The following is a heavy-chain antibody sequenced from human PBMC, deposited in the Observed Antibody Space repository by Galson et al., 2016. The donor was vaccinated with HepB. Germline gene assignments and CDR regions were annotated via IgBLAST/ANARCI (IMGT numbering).Heavy chain of an antibody. J-gene: IGHJ4*02. CDR2: ISAHNGDT. D-gene: IGHD5-24*01. CDR1: GYTFTTNG. V-gene: IGHV1-18*04. CDR3: ARDRDRRLDY. Sequence: SVKVSCKASGYTFTTNGISWVRQAPGQGLEWVAWISAHNGDTNSAQKFQGRVTLTTDTSTRTAYMELRSLTSDDTAVYYCARDRDRRLDYWGQGTLVTVSS.